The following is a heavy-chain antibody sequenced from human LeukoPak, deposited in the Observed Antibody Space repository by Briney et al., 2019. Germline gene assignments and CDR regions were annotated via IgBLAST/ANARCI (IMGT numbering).Heavy chain of an antibody. CDR3: TRVTAYYYYGMDV. Sequence: GGSLRLSCAASGFTFSRAWMSWVRQAPGKGLEWVGRIKSKSDYGTTEYAAPVEGRFIISRDDSKNTLFLQMNSLKTEGTAIYYCTRVTAYYYYGMDVWGQGTTVTVSS. CDR2: IKSKSDYGTT. CDR1: GFTFSRAW. J-gene: IGHJ6*02. V-gene: IGHV3-15*01. D-gene: IGHD2-21*02.